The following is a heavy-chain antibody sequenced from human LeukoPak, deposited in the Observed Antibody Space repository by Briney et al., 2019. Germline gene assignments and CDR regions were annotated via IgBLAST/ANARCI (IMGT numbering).Heavy chain of an antibody. CDR1: GYTFTSYA. V-gene: IGHV7-4-1*02. CDR3: ARDTYSSSWYWYGLDV. CDR2: INTNTGNP. Sequence: ASVKVSCTASGYTFTSYAMNWVRQAPRQGLEWMGWINTNTGNPTYAQGFTGRFVFSLDTSVSTAYLQISSLKAEDTAVYYCARDTYSSSWYWYGLDVWGRGTTVTVSS. J-gene: IGHJ6*02. D-gene: IGHD6-13*01.